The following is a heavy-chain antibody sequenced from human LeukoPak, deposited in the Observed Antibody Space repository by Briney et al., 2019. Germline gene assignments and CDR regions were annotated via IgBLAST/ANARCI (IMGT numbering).Heavy chain of an antibody. Sequence: GGSLRLSCAASGCTFSSYSMNWVRQAPGKGLEWVSSISSSSTSIYYADSVKGRFTISRDNAKNSLYLQVNGLGAEDTAVYYCARDSKLYCSSTSCYMDVWGKGTTVTVSS. CDR1: GCTFSSYS. D-gene: IGHD2-2*01. CDR3: ARDSKLYCSSTSCYMDV. CDR2: ISSSSTSI. V-gene: IGHV3-21*01. J-gene: IGHJ6*04.